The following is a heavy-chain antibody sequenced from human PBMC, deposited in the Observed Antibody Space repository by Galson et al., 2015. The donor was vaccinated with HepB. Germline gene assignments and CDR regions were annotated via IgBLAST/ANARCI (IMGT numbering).Heavy chain of an antibody. J-gene: IGHJ3*02. CDR2: IIPIFGTA. D-gene: IGHD6-13*01. CDR1: GGTFSSYA. CDR3: ARSARWYDAFDI. V-gene: IGHV1-69*13. Sequence: SVKVSCKASGGTFSSYAISWVRQAPGQGLEWMGGIIPIFGTANYAQKFQGRVTITADESTSTTYMELSSLRSEDTAVYYCARSARWYDAFDIWGQGTMVTVSS.